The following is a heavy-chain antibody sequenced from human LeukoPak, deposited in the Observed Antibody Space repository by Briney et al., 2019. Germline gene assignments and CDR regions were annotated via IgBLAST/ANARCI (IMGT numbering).Heavy chain of an antibody. CDR3: ARGTAVAGNPFDY. J-gene: IGHJ4*02. CDR2: ISGSGGST. D-gene: IGHD6-19*01. Sequence: RPGGSLRLSCAASGFTFSNYGMYWVRQAPGKGLEWVSAISGSGGSTYYADSVKGRFTISRDNTKNSLYLQMNSLRADDTAVYYCARGTAVAGNPFDYWGQGTLVTVSS. CDR1: GFTFSNYG. V-gene: IGHV3-23*01.